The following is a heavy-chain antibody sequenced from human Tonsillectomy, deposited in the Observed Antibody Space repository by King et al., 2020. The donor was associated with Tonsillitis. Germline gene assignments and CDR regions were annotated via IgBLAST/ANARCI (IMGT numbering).Heavy chain of an antibody. V-gene: IGHV1-2*06. CDR1: GYSFAAYS. CDR3: ARDDDSSGYYHTFDY. J-gene: IGHJ4*02. D-gene: IGHD3-22*01. CDR2: INPNSGGT. Sequence: QLVQSGAEVKKPGASVKVSCKASGYSFAAYSIHWVRQAPGQGLEWMGRINPNSGGTNYAQKFQGRVTMTRDTSIGTAYMELSRLRSDDMAVYFCARDDDSSGYYHTFDYWGQGTLVPVSS.